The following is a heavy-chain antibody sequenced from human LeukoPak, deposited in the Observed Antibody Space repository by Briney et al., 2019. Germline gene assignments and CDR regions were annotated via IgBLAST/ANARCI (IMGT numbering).Heavy chain of an antibody. CDR1: WLTRSGSA. D-gene: IGHD5-12*01. CDR2: IRSKANSYAT. CDR3: TSRDIVGSPMDV. J-gene: IGHJ6*02. V-gene: IGHV3-73*01. Sequence: GGCPKLSSADSWLTRSGSAMHWVRQASGQGLEWVGRIRSKANSYATAYAASVKGRFTISRDDSKNTAYLQMNSLKTEDTAVYYCTSRDIVGSPMDVWGQGTTVTVSS.